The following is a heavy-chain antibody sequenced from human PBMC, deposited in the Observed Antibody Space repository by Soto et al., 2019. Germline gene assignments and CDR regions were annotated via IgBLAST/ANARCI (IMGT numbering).Heavy chain of an antibody. J-gene: IGHJ6*03. Sequence: EVQLVESGGGLVQPGGSLRLSCAASGFTVSSNYMSWVRQAPGKGLEWVSVIYSGGSTYYADSVKGRFTISRHNSKNTLYLQMNSLRAEDTAVYYCARDRDFWSGYLGHMDVWGKGTTVTVSS. CDR3: ARDRDFWSGYLGHMDV. CDR2: IYSGGST. CDR1: GFTVSSNY. D-gene: IGHD3-3*01. V-gene: IGHV3-53*04.